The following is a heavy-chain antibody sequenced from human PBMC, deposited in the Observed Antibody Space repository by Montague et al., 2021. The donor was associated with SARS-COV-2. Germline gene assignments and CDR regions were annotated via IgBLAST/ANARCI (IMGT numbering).Heavy chain of an antibody. V-gene: IGHV4-39*07. CDR3: ARDSSRVTMVRGVFDP. D-gene: IGHD3-10*01. J-gene: IGHJ5*02. CDR2: IYYRGRT. Sequence: SETLSLTCTVSGGSMSSSSDYWGWIRQSPGKGLEWIGSIYYRGRTSYNPSLESRVTISVDTAKNQFSLKLGSVTAADTAVYYCARDSSRVTMVRGVFDPWGKGTRVTVSS. CDR1: GGSMSSSSDY.